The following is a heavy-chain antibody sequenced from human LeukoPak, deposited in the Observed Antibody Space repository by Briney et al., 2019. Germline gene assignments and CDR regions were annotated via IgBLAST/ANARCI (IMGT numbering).Heavy chain of an antibody. CDR2: IITILGIA. CDR1: GGTFSSYA. Sequence: GSSVKVSCKASGGTFSSYAISWVRQAPGQGLEWMGRIITILGIANYAQKFQGRVTITADKSTSTAYMELSSLRSEDTAVYYCARDYDFWSGYYKGRKSDYYYYGMDVWGQGTTVTVSS. V-gene: IGHV1-69*04. CDR3: ARDYDFWSGYYKGRKSDYYYYGMDV. D-gene: IGHD3-3*01. J-gene: IGHJ6*02.